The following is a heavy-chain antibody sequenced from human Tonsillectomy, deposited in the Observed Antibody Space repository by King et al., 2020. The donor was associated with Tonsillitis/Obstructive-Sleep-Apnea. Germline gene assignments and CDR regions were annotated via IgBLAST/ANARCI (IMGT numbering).Heavy chain of an antibody. CDR3: ARLPGLAEPVIWGWYVDL. CDR1: GYIFTNYY. D-gene: IGHD6-13*01. J-gene: IGHJ2*01. V-gene: IGHV5-10-1*01. Sequence: QLVQSGAEVKKPGESLRISCEASGYIFTNYYIAWVRQVPGKGLEWVGKIDPSDTSVTYGPSFQGHVSVSLDKPITTAYLQWTSLKASDSAIYYCARLPGLAEPVIWGWYVDLWGRGTLFTVSS. CDR2: IDPSDTSV.